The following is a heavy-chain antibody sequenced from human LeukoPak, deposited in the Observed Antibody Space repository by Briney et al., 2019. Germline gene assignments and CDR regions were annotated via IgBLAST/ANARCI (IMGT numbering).Heavy chain of an antibody. V-gene: IGHV4-30-2*01. D-gene: IGHD3-10*01. CDR1: GGSISSGGYS. J-gene: IGHJ5*02. CDR3: ARAYYDGSGSYIDP. Sequence: SQTLSLTCAVYGGSISSGGYSWSWIRQPPGKGLEWLGYIYHSGSTYYNPSLKSRVTISVARSKNQFSLKLSSVTAADTAVYYCARAYYDGSGSYIDPWGQGTLVTVSS. CDR2: IYHSGST.